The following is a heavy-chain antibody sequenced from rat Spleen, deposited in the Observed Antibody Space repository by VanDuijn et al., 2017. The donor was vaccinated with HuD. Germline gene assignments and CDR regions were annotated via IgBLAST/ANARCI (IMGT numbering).Heavy chain of an antibody. CDR3: FLSGEGY. J-gene: IGHJ2*01. CDR1: GFSLTSYG. CDR2: MWGVGST. V-gene: IGHV2-77*01. D-gene: IGHD1-1*01. Sequence: QVQMKETGPGLVQTTQTLSVACTVSGFSLTSYGVHWVRQAPGKGLEWMGIMWGVGSTNYNPVLKSRLSISRDTSKSQVFLTMNSLKTDDTAVYYGFLSGEGYWGKGVMVTVSS.